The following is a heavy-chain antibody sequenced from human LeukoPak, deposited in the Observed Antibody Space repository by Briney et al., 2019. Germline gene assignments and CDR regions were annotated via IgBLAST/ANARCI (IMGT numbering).Heavy chain of an antibody. D-gene: IGHD3-3*01. CDR3: AKVIPAELNYYDFWSGPPGYGMDV. CDR1: GFTFSSYG. Sequence: PGGSLRLSCAASGFTFSSYGMHWVRQAPGKGLEWVAVISYDGSNKYYADSVKGRFTISRDNSKNTLYLQTNSLRAEDTAVYYCAKVIPAELNYYDFWSGPPGYGMDVWGQGTTVTVSS. V-gene: IGHV3-30*18. J-gene: IGHJ6*02. CDR2: ISYDGSNK.